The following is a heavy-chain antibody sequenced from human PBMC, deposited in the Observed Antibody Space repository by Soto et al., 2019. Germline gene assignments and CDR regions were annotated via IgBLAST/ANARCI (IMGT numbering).Heavy chain of an antibody. V-gene: IGHV4-31*03. J-gene: IGHJ4*02. CDR2: IYYSGST. Sequence: SETLSLTCTVSGGSISSGGYYWSWIRQHPGKGLEWIGYIYYSGSTYYNPSLKSRVTISVDTSKNQFSLKLSSVTAADTAVYYCARSVLPATAPFDYWCQGTLVTVAS. CDR3: ARSVLPATAPFDY. D-gene: IGHD2-2*01. CDR1: GGSISSGGYY.